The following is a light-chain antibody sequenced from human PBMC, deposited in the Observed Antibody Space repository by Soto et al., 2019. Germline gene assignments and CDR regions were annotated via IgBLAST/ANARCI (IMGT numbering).Light chain of an antibody. V-gene: IGLV2-14*01. J-gene: IGLJ1*01. Sequence: QSALTQPASVSGSPGQSITISCTGTSSDVGGYNHVSWYQIHPGKAPKLIIYEVTSRPSGVSYRFSGSKSGNSASLTISGLQAEDEADYYCSSYAGSNIYVFGTGTKVTVL. CDR3: SSYAGSNIYV. CDR1: SSDVGGYNH. CDR2: EVT.